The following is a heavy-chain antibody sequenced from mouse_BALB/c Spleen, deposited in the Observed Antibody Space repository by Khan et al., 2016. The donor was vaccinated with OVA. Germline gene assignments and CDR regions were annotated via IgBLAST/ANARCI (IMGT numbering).Heavy chain of an antibody. CDR3: ARLAYYYDSEGFAY. Sequence: EVMLVESGGDLVEPGGSLKLSCAASGFTFSTYGMSWVRQTPDKRLEWVATISTGGHYTYYPDSVRGRFTISSDNAKNTLYLQMTSLKSEDTAMFYCARLAYYYDSEGFAYWGQGTLVTVSA. CDR2: ISTGGHYT. V-gene: IGHV5-6*02. CDR1: GFTFSTYG. D-gene: IGHD1-1*01. J-gene: IGHJ3*01.